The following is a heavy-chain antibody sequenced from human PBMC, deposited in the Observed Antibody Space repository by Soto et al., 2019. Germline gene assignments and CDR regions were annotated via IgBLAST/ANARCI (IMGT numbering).Heavy chain of an antibody. J-gene: IGHJ6*02. CDR3: AKDWDSRPISYYYGMDV. CDR2: MSYDGSNK. D-gene: IGHD6-13*01. CDR1: GFIFSNYV. V-gene: IGHV3-30*18. Sequence: PGGSLRLSCAASGFIFSNYVMHWVRQAPGKGLEWVALMSYDGSNKKYADSVKGRFTISRDDSKNTLYLQMNSLRADDTALYYCAKDWDSRPISYYYGMDVWGQGTTVTV.